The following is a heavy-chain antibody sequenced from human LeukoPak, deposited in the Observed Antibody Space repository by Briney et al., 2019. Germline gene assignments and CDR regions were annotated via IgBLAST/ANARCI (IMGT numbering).Heavy chain of an antibody. CDR3: ARFGSGWYYFDY. D-gene: IGHD6-19*01. J-gene: IGHJ4*02. Sequence: PSEALSLTCAVYGGSFSGYYWSWIRQPPGKGLEWIGEINHSGSTNYNPSLKSRVTISVDTSKNQFSLKLSSVTAADTAVYYCARFGSGWYYFDYWGQGTLVTVSS. CDR2: INHSGST. V-gene: IGHV4-34*01. CDR1: GGSFSGYY.